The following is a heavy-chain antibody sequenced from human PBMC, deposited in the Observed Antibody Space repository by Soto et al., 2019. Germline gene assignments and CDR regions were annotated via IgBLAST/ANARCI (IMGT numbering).Heavy chain of an antibody. CDR1: GYTLTELS. CDR3: ATDPPNTVTTLGGYDY. CDR2: FDPEDGET. D-gene: IGHD4-17*01. V-gene: IGHV1-24*01. J-gene: IGHJ4*02. Sequence: ASVKVSCKVSGYTLTELSINWVRQAPGKGLEWMGGFDPEDGETIFAQKFQGRLTMTEDTSADTAYMELSSLKSEDTAVYYCATDPPNTVTTLGGYDYWGRGTLVTLSS.